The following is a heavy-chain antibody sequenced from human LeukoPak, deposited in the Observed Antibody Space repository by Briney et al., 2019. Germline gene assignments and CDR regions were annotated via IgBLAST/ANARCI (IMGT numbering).Heavy chain of an antibody. CDR2: IYYSGST. D-gene: IGHD6-13*01. CDR3: ARGSSWYQTNFDY. V-gene: IGHV4-39*07. Sequence: PSETLSLTCTVSGGSISSSSYYWGWIRQPPGKGLEWIGSIYYSGSTYYNPFLKSRVTISVDTSKNQFSLKLSSVTAADTAVYYCARGSSWYQTNFDYWGQGTLVTVSS. CDR1: GGSISSSSYY. J-gene: IGHJ4*02.